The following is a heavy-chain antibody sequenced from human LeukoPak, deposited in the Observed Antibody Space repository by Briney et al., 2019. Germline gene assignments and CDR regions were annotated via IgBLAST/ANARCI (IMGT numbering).Heavy chain of an antibody. Sequence: SGTLSLTCAVSGGSISSSNWWSWVRQPPGKGLEWIGEIYHSGSTNYNPSLKSRVTISVDTSKNQFSLKLSSVTAADTAVYYCARHQQLVRFRSYYYMDVWGKGTTVTVSS. D-gene: IGHD6-13*01. V-gene: IGHV4-4*02. CDR2: IYHSGST. J-gene: IGHJ6*03. CDR3: ARHQQLVRFRSYYYMDV. CDR1: GGSISSSNW.